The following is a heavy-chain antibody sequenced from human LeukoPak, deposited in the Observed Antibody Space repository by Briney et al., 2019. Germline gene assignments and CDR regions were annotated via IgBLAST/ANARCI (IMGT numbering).Heavy chain of an antibody. CDR2: ISWSSGSI. CDR3: AKGTGRYWTFFDY. CDR1: GFTFDDYA. Sequence: GGSLRLSCAGSGFTFDDYAMHWVRQAPGKGLEWVSGISWSSGSIDYAETVKGRFTISRDNAKNSLYLQMNSLRPEDTAFYYCAKGTGRYWTFFDYWGQGTLVTVSS. J-gene: IGHJ4*02. V-gene: IGHV3-9*01. D-gene: IGHD1-26*01.